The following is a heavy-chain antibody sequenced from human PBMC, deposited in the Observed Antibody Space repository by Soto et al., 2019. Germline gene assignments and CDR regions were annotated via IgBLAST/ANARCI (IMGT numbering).Heavy chain of an antibody. D-gene: IGHD2-21*02. CDR2: INAGNGNT. CDR1: GYTFTSYA. Sequence: QVQLVQSGAEEKKPGASVKVSCKASGYTFTSYAMHWVRQAPGQRLEWMGWINAGNGNTKYSQKFQGRVTITRDTXXXTXXXXXXXXXXXDTAVYYCARSIVVVTALDYWGQGTLVTVSS. CDR3: ARSIVVVTALDY. J-gene: IGHJ4*02. V-gene: IGHV1-3*05.